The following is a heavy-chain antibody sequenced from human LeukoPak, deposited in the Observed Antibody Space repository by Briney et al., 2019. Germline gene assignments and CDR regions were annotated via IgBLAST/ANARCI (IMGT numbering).Heavy chain of an antibody. Sequence: GGSLRLSCAASGFTFSNYAMSWARQAPGKGLEWVSAISGSGGSTYYADSVKGRFTISRDNSKNTLYLQMNSRRAEDTAVYYCTKGTIWLPFDYWGQGTLVTVSS. D-gene: IGHD5-18*01. CDR2: ISGSGGST. CDR1: GFTFSNYA. V-gene: IGHV3-23*01. J-gene: IGHJ4*02. CDR3: TKGTIWLPFDY.